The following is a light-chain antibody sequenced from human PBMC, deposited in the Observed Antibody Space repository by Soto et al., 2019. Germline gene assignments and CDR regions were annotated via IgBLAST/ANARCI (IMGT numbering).Light chain of an antibody. CDR2: SDR. CDR3: ASWDDSLNGWV. V-gene: IGLV1-44*01. J-gene: IGLJ3*02. CDR1: QSSIGSYS. Sequence: QAVVTQPPSASGTPGQRVTISCSGSQSSIGSYSVNWYQQFPGAAPKLLIFSDRQRPPGVPDRFSGSKSGTSASLAISGLQSEDEADYYCASWDDSLNGWVFGGGTKVTVL.